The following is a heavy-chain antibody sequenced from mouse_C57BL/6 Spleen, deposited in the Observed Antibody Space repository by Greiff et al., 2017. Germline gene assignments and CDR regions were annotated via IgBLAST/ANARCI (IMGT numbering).Heavy chain of an antibody. CDR2: IHPNSGST. Sequence: VQLQQPGAELVKPGASVTLSCKASGYTFTSYWMHWVKQRPGQGLEWIGMIHPNSGSTNYNEKFKSKAKLTVDKSSSTAYMQLSSLTSEDSAVYYCAREGYDYDPFAYWGQGTLVTVSA. CDR3: AREGYDYDPFAY. D-gene: IGHD2-4*01. CDR1: GYTFTSYW. J-gene: IGHJ3*01. V-gene: IGHV1-64*01.